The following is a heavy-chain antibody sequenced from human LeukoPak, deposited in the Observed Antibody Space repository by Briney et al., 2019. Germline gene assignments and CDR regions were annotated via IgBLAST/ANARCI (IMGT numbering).Heavy chain of an antibody. Sequence: GESLKISCKGSGYTFTSYWMGWVRQIPGKGREWMGFIYPGDSDTRYSPSFQGQVTISVDRSVSTAYLQWSSLKASDTAMYYCAALSYGGSSGFSAFDYWGQGTLVTVSS. CDR3: AALSYGGSSGFSAFDY. CDR2: IYPGDSDT. J-gene: IGHJ4*02. D-gene: IGHD6-6*01. V-gene: IGHV5-51*01. CDR1: GYTFTSYW.